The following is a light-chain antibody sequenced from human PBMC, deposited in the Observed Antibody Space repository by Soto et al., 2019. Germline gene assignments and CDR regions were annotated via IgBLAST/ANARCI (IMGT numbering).Light chain of an antibody. CDR2: ADN. CDR1: SGSIASNY. Sequence: NFMLTQPHSVSESPGRTVTISCTRSSGSIASNYVQWYQQRPGSSPTTLIYADNQRPSGVPDRFSGSIDRSSNSASLTTSGLKTEDEADYYCQSYDTTNYVFGTGTKLTVL. CDR3: QSYDTTNYV. V-gene: IGLV6-57*01. J-gene: IGLJ1*01.